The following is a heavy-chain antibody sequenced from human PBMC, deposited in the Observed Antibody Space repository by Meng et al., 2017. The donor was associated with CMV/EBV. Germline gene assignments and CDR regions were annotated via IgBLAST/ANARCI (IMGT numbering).Heavy chain of an antibody. V-gene: IGHV1-8*03. CDR1: GYTFTSYD. J-gene: IGHJ6*02. Sequence: ASVKVSCKASGYTFTSYDINWVRQATGQGLEWMGWMNPNSGNTDYAQKFQGRVTITRNTSISTAYMELSSLRSEDTAVYYCARAVVPAAIRAMSDFWSGFYGYGMDVWGQGTTVTVSS. CDR3: ARAVVPAAIRAMSDFWSGFYGYGMDV. CDR2: MNPNSGNT. D-gene: IGHD3-3*01.